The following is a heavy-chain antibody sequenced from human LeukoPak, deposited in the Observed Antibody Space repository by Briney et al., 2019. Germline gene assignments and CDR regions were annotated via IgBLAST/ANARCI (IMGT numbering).Heavy chain of an antibody. CDR1: GFTFSSYA. CDR3: AKRYSSNMFPNFDY. CDR2: ISGSGANT. Sequence: GGSLRLSCAVSGFTFSSYAMSWVRQAPGKGPEWVSAISGSGANTNYADSVKGRFTISRDNPENTLYLQMNSLTAEDTAVYYCAKRYSSNMFPNFDYWGQGTLVTVSS. V-gene: IGHV3-23*01. J-gene: IGHJ4*02. D-gene: IGHD6-19*01.